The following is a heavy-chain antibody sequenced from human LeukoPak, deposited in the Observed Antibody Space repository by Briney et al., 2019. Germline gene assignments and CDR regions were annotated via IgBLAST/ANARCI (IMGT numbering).Heavy chain of an antibody. V-gene: IGHV3-7*01. CDR3: ARGVTTLSAFDI. Sequence: GGSLRLSCAASGITFSRFWMSWVRQAPGKGLQWVANINQDGSEKHYVDSVKGRFTISRDNAENSLYLQMNSLRAEDTVVYYCARGVTTLSAFDIWGQGTMVTVSS. J-gene: IGHJ3*02. CDR1: GITFSRFW. CDR2: INQDGSEK. D-gene: IGHD4-17*01.